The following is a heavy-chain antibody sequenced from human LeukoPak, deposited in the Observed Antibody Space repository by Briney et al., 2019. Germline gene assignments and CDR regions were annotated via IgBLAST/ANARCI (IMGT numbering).Heavy chain of an antibody. J-gene: IGHJ5*02. Sequence: GGSLRLSCAASGFTFSSYAMHWVRQAPGKGLEGVAVISYDGSNKYYADSVKGRFTISRDNSKNTLYLQMNSLRAEDTAVYYCARGDYYGSDQNWFDPWGQGTLVTVSS. CDR1: GFTFSSYA. D-gene: IGHD3-10*01. CDR3: ARGDYYGSDQNWFDP. CDR2: ISYDGSNK. V-gene: IGHV3-30*04.